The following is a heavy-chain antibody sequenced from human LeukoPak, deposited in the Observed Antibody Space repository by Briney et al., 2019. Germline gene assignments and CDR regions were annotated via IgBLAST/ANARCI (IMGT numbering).Heavy chain of an antibody. CDR2: IHSSGST. CDR1: GGSVSSYY. D-gene: IGHD3-10*01. Sequence: SETLSLTCTVSGGSVSSYYWSWIRQPPGKGLEWIGYIHSSGSTKYSPSLKSRVTISVDTSKNQFSLKLTSVTAADTAVYYCARQTFGVLYFDSWGQGTLAIVSS. CDR3: ARQTFGVLYFDS. V-gene: IGHV4-59*08. J-gene: IGHJ4*02.